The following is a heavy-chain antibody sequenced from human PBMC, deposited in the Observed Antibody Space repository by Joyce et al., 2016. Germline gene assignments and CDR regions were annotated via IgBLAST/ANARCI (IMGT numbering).Heavy chain of an antibody. CDR3: ARGYVLQTISGAVTAGFDY. Sequence: QVQLQESGPGLVKPSGTLSLTCVVSGDSISRSNWWSWVRQPPGKGLEWVGEIHNSGSTKYNPSRKSRVSISVDKSQNQCSLNLRSVTAANTAVYYCARGYVLQTISGAVTAGFDYWGQGALVIVSS. D-gene: IGHD3-3*01. CDR1: GDSISRSNW. J-gene: IGHJ4*02. V-gene: IGHV4-4*02. CDR2: IHNSGST.